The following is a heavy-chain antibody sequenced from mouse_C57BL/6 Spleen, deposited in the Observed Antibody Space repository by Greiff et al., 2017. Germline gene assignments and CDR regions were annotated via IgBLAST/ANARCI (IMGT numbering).Heavy chain of an antibody. Sequence: QVQLQQSGPELVKPGASVKISCKASGYAFSSSWMNWVKQRPGKGLEWIGRIYPGDGDTNYNGKFKGKATLTADKSSSTAYMQLSSLTSEDSAVYFCARGVLRYPDYFDYWGQGTTLTVSS. J-gene: IGHJ2*01. CDR2: IYPGDGDT. CDR3: ARGVLRYPDYFDY. D-gene: IGHD1-1*01. CDR1: GYAFSSSW. V-gene: IGHV1-82*01.